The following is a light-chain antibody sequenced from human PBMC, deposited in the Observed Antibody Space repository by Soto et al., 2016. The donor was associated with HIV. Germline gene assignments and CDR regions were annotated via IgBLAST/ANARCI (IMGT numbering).Light chain of an antibody. J-gene: IGLJ1*01. V-gene: IGLV3-19*01. CDR3: NSRDNSGNHYV. CDR2: GKN. CDR1: SLRRYY. Sequence: SSELTQDPAVSVALGQTVRITCQGDSLRRYYASWYQQKPGQAPVLVIYGKNNRPSGIPDRFSGSSSGNTASLTITGAQAEDEADYYCNSRDNSGNHYVLRNWVQGHRP.